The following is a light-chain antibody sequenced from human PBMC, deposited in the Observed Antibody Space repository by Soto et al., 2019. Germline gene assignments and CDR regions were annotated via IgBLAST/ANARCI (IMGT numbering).Light chain of an antibody. V-gene: IGKV1-39*01. CDR2: TAS. CDR3: QQSYSTSWT. Sequence: DIQMTQSPSSLSASVGDTVTITCRASQGISDYLSWFQHKPGEAPKLLIYTASSLQGGVPSRFSGSGSGTDFTLTISSLQPEDFATYYCQQSYSTSWTFGQGTKVDIK. J-gene: IGKJ1*01. CDR1: QGISDY.